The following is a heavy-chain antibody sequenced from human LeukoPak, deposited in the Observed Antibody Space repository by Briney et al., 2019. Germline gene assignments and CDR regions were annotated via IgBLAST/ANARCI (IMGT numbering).Heavy chain of an antibody. D-gene: IGHD3-22*01. J-gene: IGHJ4*02. CDR2: INPSGGST. CDR3: ARGRTMIVVVTHTASFDY. CDR1: GYTFTSYY. V-gene: IGHV1-46*01. Sequence: ASVKVSCKASGYTFTSYYMHWVRQAPGQGLEWMGIINPSGGSTSNAQMFQGRVTMTRDTSTRTVYMELSSLRSEDTAVYYCARGRTMIVVVTHTASFDYWGQGTLVTVSS.